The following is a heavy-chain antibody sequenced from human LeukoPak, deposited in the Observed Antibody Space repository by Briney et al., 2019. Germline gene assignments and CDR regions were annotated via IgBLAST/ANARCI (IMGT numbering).Heavy chain of an antibody. V-gene: IGHV3-30-3*01. Sequence: GRSLRLSCAASGFTFSSYAMHWVRQAPGKGLEWVAVISYDGSNKYYADSVKGRFTISRDNPKNTLYLQMNSLRAEDTAVYYCAGSSSWYWGQGTLVTVSS. CDR1: GFTFSSYA. J-gene: IGHJ4*02. CDR3: AGSSSWY. D-gene: IGHD6-13*01. CDR2: ISYDGSNK.